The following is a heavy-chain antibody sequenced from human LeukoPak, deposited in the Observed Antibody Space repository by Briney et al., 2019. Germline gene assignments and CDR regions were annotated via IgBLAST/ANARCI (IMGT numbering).Heavy chain of an antibody. D-gene: IGHD5-18*01. CDR2: IWYDGSNK. Sequence: GGSLRLSCAASGFTFSSYGMHWVRQAPGKGLEWVAVIWYDGSNKYYADSVKGRFTISRDNSKNTLYLQMNSLRAEDTAVYYCARDRDTAMAGHGMDVWGQGTTVTVSS. V-gene: IGHV3-33*01. J-gene: IGHJ6*02. CDR3: ARDRDTAMAGHGMDV. CDR1: GFTFSSYG.